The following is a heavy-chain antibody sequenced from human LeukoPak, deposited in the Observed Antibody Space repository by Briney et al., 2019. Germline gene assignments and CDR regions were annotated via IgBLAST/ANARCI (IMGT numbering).Heavy chain of an antibody. CDR3: ARDFAENRFGELLYWFDP. V-gene: IGHV1-18*01. Sequence: ASVEVSCKASGYTFTSYGISWVRQAPGQGLEWMGWISAYNGNTNYAQKLQGRVTMTTDTSTSTAYMELRSLRSDDTAVYYCARDFAENRFGELLYWFDPWGQGTLVTVSS. CDR1: GYTFTSYG. J-gene: IGHJ5*02. CDR2: ISAYNGNT. D-gene: IGHD3-10*01.